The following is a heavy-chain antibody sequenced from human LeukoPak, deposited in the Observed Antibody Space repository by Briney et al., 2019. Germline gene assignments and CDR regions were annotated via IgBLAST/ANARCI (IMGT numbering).Heavy chain of an antibody. CDR1: GGSFSGYY. Sequence: PSETLSLTCAVYGGSFSGYYWSWIRQPPGKGLEWIGEINHSGSTNYNPSLKSRVTISVDTSKNQFSLKLSSVTAAGTAVYYCARRGHDILTGYLEFDYWGQGTLVTVSS. J-gene: IGHJ4*02. CDR3: ARRGHDILTGYLEFDY. CDR2: INHSGST. V-gene: IGHV4-34*01. D-gene: IGHD3-9*01.